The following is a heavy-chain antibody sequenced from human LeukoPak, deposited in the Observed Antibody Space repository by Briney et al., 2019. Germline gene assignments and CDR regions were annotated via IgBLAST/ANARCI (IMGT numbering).Heavy chain of an antibody. D-gene: IGHD1-26*01. Sequence: SETLSLTCAVYGGSFSGYYWSWIRQPPGKGLEWIGEINHSGSTNYNPSLKSRVTISVDTSKNQFSLKLSSVTAADTAVYYCARGERGSIWKGFDYWGQGTLVTVSS. CDR2: INHSGST. CDR1: GGSFSGYY. CDR3: ARGERGSIWKGFDY. V-gene: IGHV4-34*01. J-gene: IGHJ4*02.